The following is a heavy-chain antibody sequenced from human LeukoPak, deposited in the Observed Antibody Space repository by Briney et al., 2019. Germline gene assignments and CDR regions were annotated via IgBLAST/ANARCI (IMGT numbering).Heavy chain of an antibody. Sequence: SETLSLTCAVYGGSFSGYYWSWIRQPPGKGLEWIGVINHSGSTNYNPSLKSRVTISVDTSKNQFSLKLSSVTAADTAVYYCATGGRGYSGYYFDYWGQGTLVTVSS. CDR2: INHSGST. J-gene: IGHJ4*02. D-gene: IGHD5-12*01. V-gene: IGHV4-34*01. CDR1: GGSFSGYY. CDR3: ATGGRGYSGYYFDY.